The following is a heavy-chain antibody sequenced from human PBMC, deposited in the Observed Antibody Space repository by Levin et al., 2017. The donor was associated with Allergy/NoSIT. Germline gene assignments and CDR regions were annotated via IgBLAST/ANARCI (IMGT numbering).Heavy chain of an antibody. V-gene: IGHV4-38-2*02. CDR3: ARGIRYGANSNSAFDI. CDR1: GYSISSGYY. D-gene: IGHD4-23*01. CDR2: IYHSGST. J-gene: IGHJ3*02. Sequence: SQTLSLTCPVSGYSISSGYYWGWIRQPPGKGLEWIGSIYHSGSTYYNPSLKRRVTISVDTSKNQFSLKLSSVTAADTAVYYCARGIRYGANSNSAFDIWGQGTMVTVSS.